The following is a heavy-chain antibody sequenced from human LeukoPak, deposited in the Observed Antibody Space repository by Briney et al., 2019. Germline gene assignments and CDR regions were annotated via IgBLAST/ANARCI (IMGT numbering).Heavy chain of an antibody. V-gene: IGHV4-39*07. CDR1: GDSLSSSSYY. D-gene: IGHD6-19*01. CDR3: ARDARGVAGTVGTFDY. Sequence: SETLSLTCTVSGDSLSSSSYYWGWIRRPPGKGLEWIGCFYYSGSTYYNPSLKSRVTISVDTSKNQFSLKLSSVTAADTAVYYCARDARGVAGTVGTFDYWGQGTLVTVSS. CDR2: FYYSGST. J-gene: IGHJ4*02.